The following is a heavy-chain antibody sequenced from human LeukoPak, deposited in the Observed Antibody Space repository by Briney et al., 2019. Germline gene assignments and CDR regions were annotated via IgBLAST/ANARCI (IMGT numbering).Heavy chain of an antibody. CDR1: GFLFSSYN. CDR2: FSSSSSYI. CDR3: ARAGENSSSCNNWFDP. Sequence: GGSLTLFCAASGFLFSSYNMNWLRQAPGKGREWVSSFSSSSSYIYYADSVKGRFTISRDNAKNSLYLQMNSLRAEDTAVYYCARAGENSSSCNNWFDPWGQGTLVTVSS. J-gene: IGHJ5*02. V-gene: IGHV3-21*01. D-gene: IGHD6-13*01.